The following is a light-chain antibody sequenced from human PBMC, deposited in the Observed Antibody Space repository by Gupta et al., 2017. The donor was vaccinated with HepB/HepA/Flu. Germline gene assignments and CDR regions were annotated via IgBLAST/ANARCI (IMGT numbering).Light chain of an antibody. Sequence: EIVMTQSPATLSVSPGERATLSCRVSQSVSSNLAWYQRKPGQAPRLLLYGASTRATGIPARFSGSGSGTEFTLTISSMQSEDVAVYYCQQYNIWPPLTFGQGTKVDIK. CDR1: QSVSSN. CDR3: QQYNIWPPLT. J-gene: IGKJ1*01. CDR2: GAS. V-gene: IGKV3-15*01.